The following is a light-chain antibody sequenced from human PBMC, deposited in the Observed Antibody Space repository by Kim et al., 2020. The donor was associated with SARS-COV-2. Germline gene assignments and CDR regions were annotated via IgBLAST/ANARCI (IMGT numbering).Light chain of an antibody. CDR2: SDN. J-gene: IGLJ3*02. CDR3: AAWDDSLNGPV. Sequence: GQRVTISCSGSRSNIGSNTVNWYRQLPGTAPKLLIYSDNQRPSGVPDRFSGSKSGTSASLAISRLQSEDEADYYCAAWDDSLNGPVFGGGTQLTVL. CDR1: RSNIGSNT. V-gene: IGLV1-44*01.